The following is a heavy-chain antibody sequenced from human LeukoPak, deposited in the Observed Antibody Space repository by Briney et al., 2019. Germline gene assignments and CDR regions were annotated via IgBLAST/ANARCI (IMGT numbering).Heavy chain of an antibody. J-gene: IGHJ4*02. CDR1: GFTFRSNG. CDR2: IRYDGNSN. CDR3: AKEEVISGNHGVYFDY. V-gene: IGHV3-30*02. Sequence: PGGSLRLSCAASGFTFRSNGMHWVRQAPGKGLGGVAFIRYDGNSNYYADSVKGRFTISRDNSRSTLYLQMNSLRAEDTAVYYCAKEEVISGNHGVYFDYWGQGTLVTVSS. D-gene: IGHD3-22*01.